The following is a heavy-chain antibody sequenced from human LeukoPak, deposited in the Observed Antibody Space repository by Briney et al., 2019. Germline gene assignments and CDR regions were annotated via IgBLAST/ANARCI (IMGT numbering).Heavy chain of an antibody. J-gene: IGHJ4*02. V-gene: IGHV3-53*01. CDR1: GFTVSSNY. Sequence: GGSLRLSCAASGFTVSSNYMSWVRQAPGKGLEWVSVIYSGGSTYYADSVKGRFTISRDNAKNSLYLQMNSLRAEDTAVYYCARDRAYSGSPRGYWGQGTLVTVSS. CDR2: IYSGGST. D-gene: IGHD1-26*01. CDR3: ARDRAYSGSPRGY.